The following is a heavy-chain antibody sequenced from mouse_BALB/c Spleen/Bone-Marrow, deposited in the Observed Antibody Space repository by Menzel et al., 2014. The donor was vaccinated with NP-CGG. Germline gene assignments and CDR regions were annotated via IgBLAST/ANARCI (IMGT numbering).Heavy chain of an antibody. CDR3: ARGVRHFDY. CDR1: GFSLTTYG. J-gene: IGHJ2*01. V-gene: IGHV2-9*02. CDR2: IWAGGST. Sequence: VQLQQSGPGLVAPSQSLSITCTVSGFSLTTYGVHWVRQPPGKGLEWLGVIWAGGSTNYTSALMSRLSISKDNSKSQVFLKMNSLRTDDTAMYYCARGVRHFDYWGQGTTLTVSS.